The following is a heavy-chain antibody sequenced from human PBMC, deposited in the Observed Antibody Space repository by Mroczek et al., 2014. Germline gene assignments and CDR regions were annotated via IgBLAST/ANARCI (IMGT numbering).Heavy chain of an antibody. CDR3: ARGGPPLGIDRFGFDY. CDR2: MNPNSGNT. CDR1: GYTFTSYD. Sequence: VQLLESGAEVKKPGASVKVSCKASGYTFTSYDINWVRQATGQGLEWMGWMNPNSGNTGYAQKFQGRVTMTRNTSISTAYMELSSLRSEDTAVYYCARGGPPLGIDRFGFDYWGQGTLVTVSS. J-gene: IGHJ4*02. V-gene: IGHV1-8*01. D-gene: IGHD7-27*01.